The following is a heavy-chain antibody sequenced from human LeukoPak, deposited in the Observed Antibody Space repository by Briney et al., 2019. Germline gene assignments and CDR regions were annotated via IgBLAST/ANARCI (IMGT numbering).Heavy chain of an antibody. D-gene: IGHD3-10*01. CDR3: ARDLGFGPEVLWFGELLSGMDV. V-gene: IGHV6-1*01. CDR2: TYYRSKWYN. J-gene: IGHJ6*02. CDR1: GDSVSSNSAA. Sequence: SQTLSLTCAISGDSVSSNSAAWNWIKQSPSRGLEWLVRTYYRSKWYNDYAVSVKSRITINPDTSKNQFSLQLNSVTPEDTAVYYCARDLGFGPEVLWFGELLSGMDVWGQGTTVTVSS.